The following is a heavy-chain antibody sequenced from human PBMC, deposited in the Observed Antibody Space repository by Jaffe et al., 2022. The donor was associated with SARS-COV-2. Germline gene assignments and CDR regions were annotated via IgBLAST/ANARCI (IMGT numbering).Heavy chain of an antibody. Sequence: EAQLVQSGAEVKKPGESLKISCKGSGYTFTSYWIGWVRQMPGKGLEWMGIIFPSDSDTRYSPSFLGQVTISADKSTSTTYLQWSSLRASDTAVYYCARVGSGYSPRDAFDIWGQGTMVTVSS. CDR3: ARVGSGYSPRDAFDI. CDR1: GYTFTSYW. D-gene: IGHD3-22*01. V-gene: IGHV5-51*01. J-gene: IGHJ3*02. CDR2: IFPSDSDT.